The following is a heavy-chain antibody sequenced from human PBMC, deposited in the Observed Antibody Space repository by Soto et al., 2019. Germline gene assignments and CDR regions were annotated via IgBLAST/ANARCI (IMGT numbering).Heavy chain of an antibody. J-gene: IGHJ4*02. Sequence: SETLSLTCAVSGYSISSGYYWGWIRQPPGKGLEWIGSIYHSGSTYYNPSLKSRVTISVDTSKNQFSLKLSSVTAADTAVYFCARVWLSTGDYVDYFDYWGPGTLVTVSS. CDR1: GYSISSGYY. V-gene: IGHV4-38-2*01. D-gene: IGHD3-16*01. CDR2: IYHSGST. CDR3: ARVWLSTGDYVDYFDY.